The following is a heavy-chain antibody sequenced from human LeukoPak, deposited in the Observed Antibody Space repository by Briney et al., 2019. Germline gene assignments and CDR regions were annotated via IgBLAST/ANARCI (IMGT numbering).Heavy chain of an antibody. D-gene: IGHD2-21*02. CDR1: GGSFSGYY. J-gene: IGHJ4*02. V-gene: IGHV4-34*01. Sequence: SETLSLTCAVYGGSFSGYYWSWIRQPPGKGLEWIGEINHSGSTNYNPSLKSRVTISVDTSKNQFSLKLISVTAADTAVYYCARVKGVVTAILDYWGQGTLVTVSS. CDR2: INHSGST. CDR3: ARVKGVVTAILDY.